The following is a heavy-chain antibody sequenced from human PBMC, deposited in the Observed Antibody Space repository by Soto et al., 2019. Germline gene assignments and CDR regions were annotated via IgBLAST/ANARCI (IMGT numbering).Heavy chain of an antibody. CDR1: GLTFSDYA. D-gene: IGHD1-7*01. CDR3: AKNQERELPRVIDF. Sequence: GGSLRLSCATSGLTFSDYAMSWVRQAPGGGLEWVSSMSGSSSTTYYADSVRGRFTISRDRSKNTLYLQMSSLRAEDTALYYCAKNQERELPRVIDFWGQGTLVTVSS. J-gene: IGHJ4*02. CDR2: MSGSSSTT. V-gene: IGHV3-23*01.